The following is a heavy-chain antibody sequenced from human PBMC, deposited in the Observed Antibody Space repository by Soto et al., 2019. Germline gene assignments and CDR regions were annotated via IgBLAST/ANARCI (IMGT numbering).Heavy chain of an antibody. Sequence: SETLCLTCTVSGDSLTGSHWNWIRQPLGKPLEWIGYIYYRGSTNYNPSLESRLTLSVDTSKNQIFLRLNSVTAADTAVYYCASLSIFGGEVNTWFDPWAQGISVPVSS. J-gene: IGHJ5*02. D-gene: IGHD2-21*01. CDR3: ASLSIFGGEVNTWFDP. CDR1: GDSLTGSH. V-gene: IGHV4-59*01. CDR2: IYYRGST.